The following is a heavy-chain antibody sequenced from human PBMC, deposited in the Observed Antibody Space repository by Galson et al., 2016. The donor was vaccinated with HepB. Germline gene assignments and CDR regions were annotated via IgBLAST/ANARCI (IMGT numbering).Heavy chain of an antibody. CDR1: GGSFSGYY. Sequence: SETLSLTCAVYGGSFSGYYWSWLRQPPGKGLEWIGEINHSGSTNYNPSLKSRVTISVDLSKNQFSLKLNSVTAADTAVFYCARVGGPSMAAADTYYCDYWGQGSLVTVSS. J-gene: IGHJ4*02. CDR3: ARVGGPSMAAADTYYCDY. D-gene: IGHD6-25*01. V-gene: IGHV4-34*01. CDR2: INHSGST.